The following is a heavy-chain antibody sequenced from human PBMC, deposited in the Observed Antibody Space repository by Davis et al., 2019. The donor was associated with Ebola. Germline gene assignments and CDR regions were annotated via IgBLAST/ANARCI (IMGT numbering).Heavy chain of an antibody. Sequence: MPSETLSLTCNVSGGSVTSNNYYWSWIRQPPGKGLEWIGYIYYSGSTNYNPSLKSRVTISVDTSKNQFSLKLTSMTAADTAVYYCARAATVITGGWFDPWGQGTLVTVSS. J-gene: IGHJ5*02. V-gene: IGHV4-61*01. D-gene: IGHD4-17*01. CDR1: GGSVTSNNYY. CDR3: ARAATVITGGWFDP. CDR2: IYYSGST.